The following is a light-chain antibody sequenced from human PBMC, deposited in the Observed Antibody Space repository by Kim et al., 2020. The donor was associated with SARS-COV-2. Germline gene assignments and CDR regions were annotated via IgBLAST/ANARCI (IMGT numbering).Light chain of an antibody. CDR3: QTWDSITVV. V-gene: IGLV3-1*01. Sequence: SYELTQPPSVSVSPGQTASITCSGDKSGDKYACWCQQKPGQSPVLVIYQDNKRPSGIPERFSGSNSGNTATLTISGTQAMDEADYYCQTWDSITVVFGGG. J-gene: IGLJ2*01. CDR1: KSGDKY. CDR2: QDN.